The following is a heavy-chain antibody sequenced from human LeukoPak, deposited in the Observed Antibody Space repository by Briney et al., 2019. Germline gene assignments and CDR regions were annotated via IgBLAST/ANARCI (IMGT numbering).Heavy chain of an antibody. J-gene: IGHJ4*02. V-gene: IGHV4-39*07. CDR1: DGSIRSTNYY. CDR3: AREGLGGVAYDH. D-gene: IGHD3-16*01. CDR2: IYNNGIP. Sequence: PSETLSLTCSVSDGSIRSTNYYWGWIRQPPGKGLEWIGSIYNNGIPYYNASLKSRVTISIDTSKNQFSLKLTSVTAADTAVYYCAREGLGGVAYDHWGQGTLVTVSS.